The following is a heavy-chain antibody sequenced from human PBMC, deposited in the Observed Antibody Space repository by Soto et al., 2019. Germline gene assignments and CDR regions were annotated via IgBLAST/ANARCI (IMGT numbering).Heavy chain of an antibody. J-gene: IGHJ6*02. V-gene: IGHV1-3*01. CDR1: GYTFTSYA. CDR3: ASSHALYYYYGMDV. Sequence: GASVKVSCKASGYTFTSYAMHWERQAPGQRLEWMGWINAGNGNTKYSQKFQGRVTITRDTSASTAYMELSSLRSEDTAVYYCASSHALYYYYGMDVWGQGTTVTVSS. CDR2: INAGNGNT. D-gene: IGHD2-2*01.